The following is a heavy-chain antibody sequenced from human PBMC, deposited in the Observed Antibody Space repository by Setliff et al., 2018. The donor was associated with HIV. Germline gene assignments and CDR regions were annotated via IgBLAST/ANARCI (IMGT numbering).Heavy chain of an antibody. D-gene: IGHD3-10*01. CDR1: GYTLTNYD. V-gene: IGHV1-8*02. Sequence: ASVKVSCKASGYTLTNYDINWVRQATGQGLEWMGWMNPSGATGYAQEFQGRVTMTRDTSISTAYMELSSLRSEGTAVYYCARVISGRGRELPDFDYWGQGTQVTVSS. CDR3: ARVISGRGRELPDFDY. CDR2: MNPSGAT. J-gene: IGHJ4*02.